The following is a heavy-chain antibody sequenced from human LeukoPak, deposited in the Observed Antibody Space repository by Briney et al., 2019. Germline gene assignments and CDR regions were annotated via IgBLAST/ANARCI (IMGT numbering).Heavy chain of an antibody. V-gene: IGHV3-66*01. D-gene: IGHD3-3*01. CDR1: GFSVSNNY. Sequence: GGSLRLSCAASGFSVSNNYMNWVRQAPGKGLEWVSVMHSGGRTYYADSVKGRFTISRDNSKNTLFLQVNSLRAEDTAVYYCARGYYGGAPDYWGQGTVVTVSS. CDR2: MHSGGRT. J-gene: IGHJ4*02. CDR3: ARGYYGGAPDY.